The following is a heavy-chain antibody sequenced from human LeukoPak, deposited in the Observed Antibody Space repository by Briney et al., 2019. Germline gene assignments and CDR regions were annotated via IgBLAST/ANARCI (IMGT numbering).Heavy chain of an antibody. CDR2: ISYDGSNK. CDR3: AKGYSNYEMDAFDI. V-gene: IGHV3-30*18. Sequence: GGSLRLSCAASGFTFSSYGMHWVRQAPGKGLEWVAVISYDGSNKYYADSVKGRFTISRDNSKNTLYLQMNSLRAEDTAVYYCAKGYSNYEMDAFDIWGQGTMVTVSS. D-gene: IGHD4-11*01. J-gene: IGHJ3*02. CDR1: GFTFSSYG.